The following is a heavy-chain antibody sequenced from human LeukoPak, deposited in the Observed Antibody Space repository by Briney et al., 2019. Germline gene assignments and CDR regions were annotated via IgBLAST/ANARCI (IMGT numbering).Heavy chain of an antibody. V-gene: IGHV4-59*01. J-gene: IGHJ6*03. CDR1: GGSITTYY. D-gene: IGHD3-16*01. CDR2: RYYSGDT. Sequence: SETLSLTCTVSGGSITTYYWNWIRQPPGKGLEWIGHRYYSGDTNYNPSLKSRVTISVDTSKNRFSLKLTSVTAADTAVYYCARETSQKGAHYMDVWGKGTTVTISS. CDR3: ARETSQKGAHYMDV.